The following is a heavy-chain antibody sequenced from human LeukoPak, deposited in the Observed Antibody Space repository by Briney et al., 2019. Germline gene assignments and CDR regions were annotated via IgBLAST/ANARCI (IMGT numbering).Heavy chain of an antibody. CDR3: ARVIPYSSSSGNYFDY. V-gene: IGHV4-59*01. CDR2: ISYSGST. Sequence: PSETLSLTCTVSGGSISNYYWSWIRQPPGKGLEWLGYISYSGSTNYNPSLKGRVTISVDTSKNQFSLKLSSVTAADTAVYYCARVIPYSSSSGNYFDYWGQGTLVTVSS. CDR1: GGSISNYY. J-gene: IGHJ4*02. D-gene: IGHD6-6*01.